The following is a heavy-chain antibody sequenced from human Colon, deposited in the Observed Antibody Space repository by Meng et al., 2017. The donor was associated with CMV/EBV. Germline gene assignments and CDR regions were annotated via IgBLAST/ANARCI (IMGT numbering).Heavy chain of an antibody. CDR2: ISYDGSNK. CDR3: SRDLRVAGPAGGCSSTSCYRYYYYGMDV. V-gene: IGHV3-30*04. Sequence: GGSLRLSCAASGFTFSSYAMHWVRQAPGKGLEWVAVISYDGSNKYYADSVKGRFTISRDNSKNTLYLQMNSLRVEDTAVYYCSRDLRVAGPAGGCSSTSCYRYYYYGMDVWGQGTTVTVSS. D-gene: IGHD2-2*02. CDR1: GFTFSSYA. J-gene: IGHJ6*02.